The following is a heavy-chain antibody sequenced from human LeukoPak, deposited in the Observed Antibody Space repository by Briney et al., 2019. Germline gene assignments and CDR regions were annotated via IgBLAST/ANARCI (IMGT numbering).Heavy chain of an antibody. J-gene: IGHJ3*02. CDR2: ISSSSSYI. Sequence: AGSLRLSCAASGFTFSSYSMNWVRQAPGKGLEWVSSISSSSSYIYYADSVKGRFTISRDNAKNSLYLQMNSLRAEDTAVYYCARDATHDAFDIWGQGTMVTVSS. CDR3: ARDATHDAFDI. D-gene: IGHD2-15*01. CDR1: GFTFSSYS. V-gene: IGHV3-21*01.